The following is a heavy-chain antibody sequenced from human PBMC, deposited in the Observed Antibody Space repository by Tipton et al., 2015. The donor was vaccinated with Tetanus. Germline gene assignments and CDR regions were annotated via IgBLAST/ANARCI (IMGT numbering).Heavy chain of an antibody. CDR2: MDPKTGRA. Sequence: SGPEVKKPGASVRVSCKAFAYAFSSYDLNWVRQATGQGLEWLGYMDPKTGRAAYGQRFQGRVTMTSNISITTAYMELRNLRSDDTAVYYCARGNRGSCWYLWGQGTLVTVSS. J-gene: IGHJ4*02. D-gene: IGHD6-13*01. CDR1: AYAFSSYD. V-gene: IGHV1-8*01. CDR3: ARGNRGSCWYL.